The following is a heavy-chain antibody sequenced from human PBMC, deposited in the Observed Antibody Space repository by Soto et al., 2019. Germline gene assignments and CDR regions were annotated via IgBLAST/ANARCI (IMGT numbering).Heavy chain of an antibody. J-gene: IGHJ4*02. D-gene: IGHD3-9*01. CDR3: ARSVILTGGSYKGLIRLHYFDT. CDR2: IYHSGSA. CDR1: GSSISSGDYYW. V-gene: IGHV4-4*02. Sequence: PSETLSLICTFSGSSISSGDYYWWAWVSQPPGQGLEWIGEIYHSGSAIYTPSLKSRVTLSLDESKNEFSLNVDSVTAADTAVYYCARSVILTGGSYKGLIRLHYFDTWGPGTLVTVSS.